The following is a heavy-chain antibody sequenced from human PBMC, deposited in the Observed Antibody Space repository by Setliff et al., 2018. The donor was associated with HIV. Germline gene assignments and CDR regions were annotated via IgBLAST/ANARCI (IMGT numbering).Heavy chain of an antibody. CDR3: AKDRAGSGGSYALDF. D-gene: IGHD1-26*01. J-gene: IGHJ4*01. CDR1: GFTFSSYA. V-gene: IGHV3-23*01. Sequence: GGSLRLSCAASGFTFSSYAMSWVRQAPGKGLEWVSAISGSGGTTYYADSVKGRFTISRDNSKNTLYLQMNSLRAEDTAIYYCAKDRAGSGGSYALDFWGHGTLVTVS. CDR2: ISGSGGTT.